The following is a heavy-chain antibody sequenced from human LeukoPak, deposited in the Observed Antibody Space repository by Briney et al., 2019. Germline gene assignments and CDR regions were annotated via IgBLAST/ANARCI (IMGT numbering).Heavy chain of an antibody. CDR2: IIPIFGTA. J-gene: IGHJ1*01. V-gene: IGHV1-69*05. CDR1: GGTFNSYA. Sequence: ASAKVSCKASGGTFNSYAISWVRQAPGQGVEWMGGIIPIFGTANYAQKFQGRVTITTDESTRTAYMELSSLRSEDTAVYYCARGGDSSGYSAEYFQHWGQGTLVTVSS. D-gene: IGHD3-22*01. CDR3: ARGGDSSGYSAEYFQH.